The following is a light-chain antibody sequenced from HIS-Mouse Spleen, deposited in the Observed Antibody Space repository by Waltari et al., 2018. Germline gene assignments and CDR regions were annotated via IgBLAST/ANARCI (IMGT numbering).Light chain of an antibody. V-gene: IGLV3-10*01. CDR3: YSTDSSGNHRV. CDR2: EDS. Sequence: SYVLTQPPPVSVAPGKTTRITCGGNNIGSKSVHWYQQKSGQAPVLVIYEDSKRPSGIPEGFSGSSSGTMATLTISGAQVEDEADYYCYSTDSSGNHRVFGGGTKLTVL. J-gene: IGLJ2*01. CDR1: NIGSKS.